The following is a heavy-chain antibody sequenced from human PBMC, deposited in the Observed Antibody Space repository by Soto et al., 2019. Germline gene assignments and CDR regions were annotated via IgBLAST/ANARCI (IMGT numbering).Heavy chain of an antibody. J-gene: IGHJ5*02. V-gene: IGHV4-30-4*01. Sequence: SETLSLTCTVSGGSISSGDYYWGWIRQPPGKGLEWIGYIYYSGSTYYNPSLKSRVTISVDTSKNQFSLKLSSVTAADTAVYYGARNMVAATRLDPWGEGTLVSVS. D-gene: IGHD2-15*01. CDR3: ARNMVAATRLDP. CDR2: IYYSGST. CDR1: GGSISSGDYY.